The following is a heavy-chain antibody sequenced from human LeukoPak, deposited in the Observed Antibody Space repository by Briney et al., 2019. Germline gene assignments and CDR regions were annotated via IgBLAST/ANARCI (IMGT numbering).Heavy chain of an antibody. CDR3: ARDPSHSSGWYDY. CDR1: GFTFSSNW. V-gene: IGHV3-74*03. CDR2: INSDETST. J-gene: IGHJ4*02. D-gene: IGHD6-19*01. Sequence: GGSLRLSCAASGFTFSSNWMHWVRQAPGKGLVWVSRINSDETSTTYADSVKGRFTISRDNAKNTLYLQMNSLRAEDTAVYYCARDPSHSSGWYDYWGQGTLVTVSS.